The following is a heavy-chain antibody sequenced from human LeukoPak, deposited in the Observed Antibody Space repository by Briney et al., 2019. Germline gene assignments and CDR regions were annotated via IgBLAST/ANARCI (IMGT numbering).Heavy chain of an antibody. J-gene: IGHJ6*02. V-gene: IGHV4-39*01. CDR2: IYYSRSN. Sequence: AETLSLTCTVSGGSISNSYYWGWIRQPPGKGLEWIGNIYYSRSNYYNPSLKSRVTISIDTSKNQFSLKLSSVTAADTAVYYCARHPQRSLGVTTSGPYYYNMDVWGQGTTVTV. CDR1: GGSISNSYY. CDR3: ARHPQRSLGVTTSGPYYYNMDV. D-gene: IGHD3-16*01.